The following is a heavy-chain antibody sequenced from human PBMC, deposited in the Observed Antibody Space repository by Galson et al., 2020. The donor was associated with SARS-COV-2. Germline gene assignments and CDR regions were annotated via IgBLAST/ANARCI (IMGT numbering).Heavy chain of an antibody. D-gene: IGHD2-21*01. CDR3: ARDKGIMFISEYFDY. Sequence: GEYLNISCAASGFTFSSYSMNWFRQAPEKGLEWVSSITGSSRYMYYADPVKGRFTISRDNAKNSLYLQIDSLRDDDTAVSYCARDKGIMFISEYFDYWGQGTLVAVSS. V-gene: IGHV3-21*01. CDR2: ITGSSRYM. CDR1: GFTFSSYS. J-gene: IGHJ4*02.